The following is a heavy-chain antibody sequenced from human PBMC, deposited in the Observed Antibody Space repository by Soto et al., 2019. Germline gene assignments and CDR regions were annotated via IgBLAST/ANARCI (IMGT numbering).Heavy chain of an antibody. CDR2: VFYTGST. CDR1: GGSLGSYY. J-gene: IGHJ5*02. D-gene: IGHD6-19*01. Sequence: SETLSLTCTVSGGSLGSYYWSWIRQPPGKGLEWIGYVFYTGSTNYSPSLKSRVTISVDTSKNQFSLKVYSVTAADTAVYYCARRAYSTGWDNWFDPWGQGTLVTVSS. CDR3: ARRAYSTGWDNWFDP. V-gene: IGHV4-59*01.